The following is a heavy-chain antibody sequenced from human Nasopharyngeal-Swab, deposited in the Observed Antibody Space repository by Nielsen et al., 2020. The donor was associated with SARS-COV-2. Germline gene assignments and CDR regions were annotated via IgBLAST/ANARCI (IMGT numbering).Heavy chain of an antibody. V-gene: IGHV4-34*01. CDR2: INHSGST. D-gene: IGHD1-7*01. Sequence: VRQMPGKGLEWIGEINHSGSTNYNPSLKSRVTISVDTSKNQFSLKLSSVTVADTAVYYCARRTRYGITGTRGGFPVWGKGTTVTVSS. CDR3: ARRTRYGITGTRGGFPV. J-gene: IGHJ6*04.